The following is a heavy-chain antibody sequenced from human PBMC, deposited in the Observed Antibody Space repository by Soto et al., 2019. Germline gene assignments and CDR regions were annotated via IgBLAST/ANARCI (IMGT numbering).Heavy chain of an antibody. V-gene: IGHV3-48*03. J-gene: IGHJ1*01. D-gene: IGHD1-26*01. CDR2: ISNTDNTI. CDR1: GFPVSDYE. CDR3: ARSYSGRQAWVEYFQY. Sequence: GGSLRLSCAASGFPVSDYEMNLVRQSPGKGLEWISYISNTDNTIYYADSVKGRFTISRDNANNSLYLQMTSLRAEDTAVYFCARSYSGRQAWVEYFQYWGQGTLVTVSS.